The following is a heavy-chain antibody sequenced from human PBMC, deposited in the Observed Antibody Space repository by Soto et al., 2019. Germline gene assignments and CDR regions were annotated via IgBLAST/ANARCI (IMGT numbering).Heavy chain of an antibody. V-gene: IGHV1-2*04. D-gene: IGHD4-4*01. CDR1: GYTFTGYY. CDR3: ARSTTKAPYYYYGMDV. Sequence: ASVKVSCKASGYTFTGYYMHWVLQAPGQGLEWMGWINPNSGGTNYAQKFQGWVTMTRDTSISTAYMELSRLRSDDTAVYYCARSTTKAPYYYYGMDVWGQGTTVTVSS. CDR2: INPNSGGT. J-gene: IGHJ6*02.